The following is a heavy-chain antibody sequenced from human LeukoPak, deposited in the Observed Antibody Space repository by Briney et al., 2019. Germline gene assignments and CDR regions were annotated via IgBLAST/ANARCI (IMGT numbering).Heavy chain of an antibody. J-gene: IGHJ4*02. CDR1: GYIFTIYF. CDR2: INPRGGST. CDR3: ARVGATGATADN. Sequence: ASVKLSCRASGYIFTIYFMHWLRQAPGQGHEWMGIINPRGGSTDYAQKFQGRVAMTRDTSTSTVYLELTSLTSEDTAVYFCARVGATGATADNWGQGTLVTVSS. V-gene: IGHV1-46*01. D-gene: IGHD4/OR15-4a*01.